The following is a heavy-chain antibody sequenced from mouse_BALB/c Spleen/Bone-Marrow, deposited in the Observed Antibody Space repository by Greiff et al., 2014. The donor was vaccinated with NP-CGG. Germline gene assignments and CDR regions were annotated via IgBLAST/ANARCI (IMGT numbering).Heavy chain of an antibody. CDR2: IDPAKGNT. Sequence: LDWIGRIDPAKGNTNYDPKFQGKATITADTSSNTAYLQLSSLTSEDTAVYFCARNYPFAYWGQGTLVTVSA. J-gene: IGHJ3*01. D-gene: IGHD2-1*01. CDR3: ARNYPFAY. V-gene: IGHV14-3*02.